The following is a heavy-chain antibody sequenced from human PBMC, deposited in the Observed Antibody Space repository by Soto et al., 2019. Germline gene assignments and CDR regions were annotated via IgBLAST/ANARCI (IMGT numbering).Heavy chain of an antibody. V-gene: IGHV1-69*02. J-gene: IGHJ6*02. CDR1: GGTFSSYT. Sequence: QVQLVQSGAEVKKPGSSVKVSCKASGGTFSSYTISWVRQAPGQGLEWMGRIIPILGIANYAQKFQGRVTIXAXXSTSTAYMELSSLRSEDTAVYYCARFPYYYYGMDVWGQGTTVTVSS. CDR2: IIPILGIA. CDR3: ARFPYYYYGMDV.